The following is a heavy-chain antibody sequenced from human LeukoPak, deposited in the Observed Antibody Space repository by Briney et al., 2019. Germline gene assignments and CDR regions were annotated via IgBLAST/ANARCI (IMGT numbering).Heavy chain of an antibody. Sequence: PSETLSLTCTVSGGSISSYYWSWIRQPPGKGLEWIGYISCSGSSNYNASPKSRGTISVDTTKNQFSLKRSSVTGADTAVYYCARVDIVVVPAATNWFDPWGQGTLVSASS. CDR1: GGSISSYY. J-gene: IGHJ5*02. CDR2: ISCSGSS. D-gene: IGHD2-2*01. CDR3: ARVDIVVVPAATNWFDP. V-gene: IGHV4-59*01.